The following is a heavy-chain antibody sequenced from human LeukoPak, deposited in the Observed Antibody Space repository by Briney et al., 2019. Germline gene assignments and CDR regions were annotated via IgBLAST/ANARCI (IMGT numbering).Heavy chain of an antibody. CDR2: ISYDGNSK. Sequence: GRSLRLSCAASGFTFNYYAMHWVRQAPGKGLEWVASISYDGNSKFYPDSVKGRFTISRDNAKNSLYLQMNSLRAEDTAVYYCARVAPSGTTGGFDYWGQGTLVTVSS. CDR1: GFTFNYYA. J-gene: IGHJ4*02. CDR3: ARVAPSGTTGGFDY. V-gene: IGHV3-30-3*01. D-gene: IGHD1-1*01.